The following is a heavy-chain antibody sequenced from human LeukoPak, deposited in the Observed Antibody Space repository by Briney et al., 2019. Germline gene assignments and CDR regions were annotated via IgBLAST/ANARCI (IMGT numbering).Heavy chain of an antibody. Sequence: PSETLSLTCTVSGGSISSYYWSWIRQPPGKGLEWIGYIYYSGSTNYNPSLKSRVTISVDASENQFSLKLSSVTAADTAVYYCASAGRRYGMDVWGQGTTVTVSS. V-gene: IGHV4-59*01. CDR3: ASAGRRYGMDV. CDR1: GGSISSYY. CDR2: IYYSGST. J-gene: IGHJ6*02. D-gene: IGHD6-13*01.